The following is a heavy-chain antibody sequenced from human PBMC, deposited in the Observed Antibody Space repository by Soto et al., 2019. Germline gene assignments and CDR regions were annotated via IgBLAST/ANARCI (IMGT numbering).Heavy chain of an antibody. CDR1: GFTFSSYA. Sequence: PGGSLRLSCAASGFTFSSYAMSWVRQAPGKGLEWVSAISGSGGSTYYADSVKGRFTISRDNSKNTLYLQMNSLRAEDTAVYYCAKDTTEWELPDGFDPWGQGTLVAVSS. D-gene: IGHD1-26*01. CDR2: ISGSGGST. CDR3: AKDTTEWELPDGFDP. J-gene: IGHJ5*02. V-gene: IGHV3-23*01.